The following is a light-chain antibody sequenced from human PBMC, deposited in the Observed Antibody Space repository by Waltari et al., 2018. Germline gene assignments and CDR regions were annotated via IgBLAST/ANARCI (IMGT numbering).Light chain of an antibody. CDR2: AAS. CDR3: QQGYSTPGT. J-gene: IGKJ1*01. Sequence: DIQMTQSHSSLSASVGDRVTITCRASQSISNYLNWYQQKPGKAPKVLMYAASSLQSGVPSRFSGSGSGTDFTLTISSLQPEDCATYYCQQGYSTPGTFGQGTRVEIK. CDR1: QSISNY. V-gene: IGKV1-39*01.